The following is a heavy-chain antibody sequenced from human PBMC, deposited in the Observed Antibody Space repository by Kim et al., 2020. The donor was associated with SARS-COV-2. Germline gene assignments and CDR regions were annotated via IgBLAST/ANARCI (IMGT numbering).Heavy chain of an antibody. Sequence: ASVKVSCKASGYTFTSYAMNWVRPAPGQGLEWMGWINTNTGNPTYAQGFTGRFVFSLATPVSTAYLQISSLKAEDTAVYYCASTFWSGYTSWFDPWGQGT. J-gene: IGHJ5*02. CDR3: ASTFWSGYTSWFDP. D-gene: IGHD3-3*01. CDR2: INTNTGNP. V-gene: IGHV7-4-1*02. CDR1: GYTFTSYA.